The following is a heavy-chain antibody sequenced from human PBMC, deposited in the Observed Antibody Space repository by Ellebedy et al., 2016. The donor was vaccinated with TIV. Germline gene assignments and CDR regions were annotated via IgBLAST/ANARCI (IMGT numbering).Heavy chain of an antibody. D-gene: IGHD6-13*01. CDR1: GYTFTSYA. CDR2: ISVYNGNT. V-gene: IGHV1-18*01. J-gene: IGHJ4*02. Sequence: AASVKVSCKTSGYTFTSYAIIWVRQAPGQGLEWMGWISVYNGNTNYAQKLQGRVTMTTDTSTSTAYMELRSLRSDDTAVYYCATSATVIAGGRADYWGQGTLVTVSS. CDR3: ATSATVIAGGRADY.